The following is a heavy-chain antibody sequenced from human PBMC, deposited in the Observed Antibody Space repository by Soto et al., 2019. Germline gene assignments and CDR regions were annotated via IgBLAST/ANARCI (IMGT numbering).Heavy chain of an antibody. V-gene: IGHV4-4*07. CDR2: IYSSGST. D-gene: IGHD1-26*01. CDR1: GDSITNNY. Sequence: GTLTLTCTVSGDSITNNYWSWIRQPAGKGPEWIGRIYSSGSTNYNPSLKSRVTMSVDKSKNKFSLKLSSVTAADTAVYYCARDSGSYYLGPYWGRGTLVTVSS. CDR3: ARDSGSYYLGPY. J-gene: IGHJ4*01.